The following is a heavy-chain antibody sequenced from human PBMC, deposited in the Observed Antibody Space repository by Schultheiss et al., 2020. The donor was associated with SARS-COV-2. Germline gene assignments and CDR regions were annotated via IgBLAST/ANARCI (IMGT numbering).Heavy chain of an antibody. Sequence: SQTLSLTCTVSGGSISSYYWSWIRQPPGKGLEWIGYIYYSGSTNYNPSLKSRVTMSVDTSKNQFSLKLSSVTAADTAVYYCARVRFSYGMDVWGQGTTVTVSS. J-gene: IGHJ6*02. CDR2: IYYSGST. D-gene: IGHD3-3*01. CDR3: ARVRFSYGMDV. V-gene: IGHV4-59*12. CDR1: GGSISSYY.